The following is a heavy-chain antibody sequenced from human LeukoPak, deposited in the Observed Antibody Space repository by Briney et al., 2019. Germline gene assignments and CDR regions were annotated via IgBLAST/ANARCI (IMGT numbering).Heavy chain of an antibody. D-gene: IGHD6-13*01. CDR1: GGSISSSSYY. CDR2: IYYSGST. V-gene: IGHV4-39*01. J-gene: IGHJ4*02. CDR3: ARQVAAAGTGFDY. Sequence: PSETLSLTCTVSGGSISSSSYYWGWIRQPPGKGLEWIGSIYYSGSTYYNPSLKGRVTISVDTSKNQFSLKLSSVTAADTAVYYCARQVAAAGTGFDYWGQGTLVTVSS.